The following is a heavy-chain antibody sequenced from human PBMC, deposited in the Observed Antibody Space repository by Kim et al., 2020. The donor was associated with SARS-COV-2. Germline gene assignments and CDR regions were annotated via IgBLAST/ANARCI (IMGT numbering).Heavy chain of an antibody. J-gene: IGHJ4*02. D-gene: IGHD5-18*01. CDR3: ARADVYTTKAYFFDN. Sequence: GGSLRLSCAAFGFTFSSYAMHWVRQAPGKGLEWVAVISYDEGNKYYADSVTGRFTISRDNSKNTLFLQMSSLGADDTAVYYCARADVYTTKAYFFDNWGQGALVTVSS. CDR2: ISYDEGNK. CDR1: GFTFSSYA. V-gene: IGHV3-30*04.